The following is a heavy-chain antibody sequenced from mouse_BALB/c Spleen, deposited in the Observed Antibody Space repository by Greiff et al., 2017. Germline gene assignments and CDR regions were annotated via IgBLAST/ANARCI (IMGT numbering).Heavy chain of an antibody. D-gene: IGHD1-1*01. CDR3: ARGGPTVVANYAMDY. CDR2: ISSGSSTI. CDR1: GFTFSSFG. V-gene: IGHV5-17*02. Sequence: EVQGVESGGGLVQPGGSRKLSCAASGFTFSSFGMHWVRQAPEKGLEWVAYISSGSSTIYYADTVKGRFTISRDNPKNTLFLQMTSLRSEDTAMYYCARGGPTVVANYAMDYWGQGTSVTVSS. J-gene: IGHJ4*01.